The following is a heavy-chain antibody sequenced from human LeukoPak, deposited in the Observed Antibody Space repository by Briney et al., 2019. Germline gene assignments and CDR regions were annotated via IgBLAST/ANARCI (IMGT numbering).Heavy chain of an antibody. Sequence: GGSLRLSCAATGFTFSHYCMAWVRQAPGEGLEWVAHINQDGSKIEYVDSVKGRFTISRDNAKNSVYLQMNSLTAEDTAVYYSARWRRQQSEFEYWGQGTLVTVSS. CDR1: GFTFSHYC. CDR2: INQDGSKI. CDR3: ARWRRQQSEFEY. V-gene: IGHV3-7*02. D-gene: IGHD5-24*01. J-gene: IGHJ4*02.